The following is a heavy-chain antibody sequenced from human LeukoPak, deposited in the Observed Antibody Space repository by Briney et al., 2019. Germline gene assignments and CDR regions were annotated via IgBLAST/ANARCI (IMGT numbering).Heavy chain of an antibody. D-gene: IGHD3-10*01. J-gene: IGHJ5*02. CDR3: ARGRFGEWDNWFDP. V-gene: IGHV1-2*02. Sequence: ASVKVSCKASGYTFTGYYIHWVRQAPGQGPEWMAWINPNSGATNYAQKFQGRVTTTRDTSISTAYMELSRLTSDDTAVYFCARGRFGEWDNWFDPWGQGTLVTVSS. CDR2: INPNSGAT. CDR1: GYTFTGYY.